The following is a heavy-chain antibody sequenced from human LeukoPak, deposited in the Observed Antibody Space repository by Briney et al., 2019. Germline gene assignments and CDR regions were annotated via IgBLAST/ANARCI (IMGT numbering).Heavy chain of an antibody. CDR1: GFTFSSYG. CDR2: ISYDGSNK. D-gene: IGHD4-17*01. J-gene: IGHJ2*01. CDR3: AKELTPFISIDYGDHVEDWYFDL. Sequence: GGSRRLSCAASGFTFSSYGMHWVRQAPGKGLEWVAVISYDGSNKYYADSVKGRFTLSSDHSKNTLYLQMTSLRAEDTAVYYCAKELTPFISIDYGDHVEDWYFDLWGRGTLVTVSS. V-gene: IGHV3-30*18.